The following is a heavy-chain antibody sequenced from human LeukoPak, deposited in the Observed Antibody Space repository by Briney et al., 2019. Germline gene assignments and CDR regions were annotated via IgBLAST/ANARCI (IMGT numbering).Heavy chain of an antibody. V-gene: IGHV4-61*01. CDR1: GGSVSSGSYY. D-gene: IGHD6-13*01. J-gene: IGHJ4*02. Sequence: SETLSLTCTGSGGSVSSGSYYWSWIRQPPGKGLEWIGYIYYSGSTNYNPSLKSRVTISVDTSKNQFSLKLSSVTAADTAVYYCASIAADCDYWGQGTLVTVSS. CDR2: IYYSGST. CDR3: ASIAADCDY.